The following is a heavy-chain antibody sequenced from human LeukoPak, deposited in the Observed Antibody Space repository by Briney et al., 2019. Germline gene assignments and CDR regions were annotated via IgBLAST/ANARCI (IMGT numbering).Heavy chain of an antibody. D-gene: IGHD3-22*01. Sequence: GXVKVSCKASGYTFTSYGMSWVRQAPGKGLEWMGWISAYNGNTNYAQKLQGRVTMTTHTSTSTAYMELRSLRSDDTAVYYCARDSGYHFDYWGQGTLVTLSS. CDR2: ISAYNGNT. V-gene: IGHV1-18*01. J-gene: IGHJ4*02. CDR3: ARDSGYHFDY. CDR1: GYTFTSYG.